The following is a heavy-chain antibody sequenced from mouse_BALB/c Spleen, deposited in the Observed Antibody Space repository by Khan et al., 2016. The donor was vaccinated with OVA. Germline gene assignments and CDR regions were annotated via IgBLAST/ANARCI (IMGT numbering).Heavy chain of an antibody. CDR1: GYTFTNYG. D-gene: IGHD1-1*01. J-gene: IGHJ3*01. CDR2: INTNTGEP. V-gene: IGHV9-3*02. Sequence: QIQLVQSGPELKKPGETVKISCKASGYTFTNYGINWVKQAPGKGLKWMGWINTNTGEPTYAEEFKGRFAFSLDTSASTASLQLNNLKNEDTATYFCARGNYYGSNSWFAYWGQGTLVTVSA. CDR3: ARGNYYGSNSWFAY.